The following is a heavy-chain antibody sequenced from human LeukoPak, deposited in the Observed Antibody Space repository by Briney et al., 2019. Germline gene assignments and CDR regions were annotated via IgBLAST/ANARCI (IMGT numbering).Heavy chain of an antibody. CDR1: GFRFSSYG. CDR2: IWYEGTHK. CDR3: ARDQRGFSYSKYYFDY. D-gene: IGHD5-18*01. Sequence: GGSLRLSCGVSGFRFSSYGMHWVRQAPGEGLEWVADIWYEGTHKYYADSVKGRFTLSRDNSENTLYLQLNSLRAEDTAVYYCARDQRGFSYSKYYFDYWGQGTLVTVSS. V-gene: IGHV3-33*01. J-gene: IGHJ4*02.